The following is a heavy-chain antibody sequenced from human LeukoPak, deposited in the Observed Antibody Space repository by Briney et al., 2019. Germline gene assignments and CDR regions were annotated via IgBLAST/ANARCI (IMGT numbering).Heavy chain of an antibody. CDR1: GFTFSSYG. J-gene: IGHJ4*02. V-gene: IGHV3-23*01. D-gene: IGHD6-19*01. CDR3: AKPAISSRGWYYDY. Sequence: GGSLRLSCAASGFTFSSYGMRWVRQAPGKGLEWVSAISGSGGSTYYADSVKGRFTISRDNSKNTLYLQMHSLRAEDTAVYYCAKPAISSRGWYYDYWGQGTLVTVSS. CDR2: ISGSGGST.